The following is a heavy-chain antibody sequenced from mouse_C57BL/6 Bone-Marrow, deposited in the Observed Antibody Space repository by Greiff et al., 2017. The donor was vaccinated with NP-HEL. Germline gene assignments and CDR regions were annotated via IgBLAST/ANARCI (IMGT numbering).Heavy chain of an antibody. J-gene: IGHJ3*01. CDR3: TTGDGNPFAY. D-gene: IGHD2-1*01. CDR1: GFNIKDDY. CDR2: IDPENGDT. Sequence: EVQLVESGAELVRPGASVKLSCTASGFNIKDDYMHWVKQRPEQGLEWIGWIDPENGDTEYASKFQGKATITADTSSNPAYLQLSSLTSEDTAVYYCTTGDGNPFAYWGQGTLVTVSA. V-gene: IGHV14-4*01.